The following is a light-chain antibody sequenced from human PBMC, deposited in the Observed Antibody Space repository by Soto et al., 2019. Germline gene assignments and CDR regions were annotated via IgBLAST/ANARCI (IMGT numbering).Light chain of an antibody. CDR1: SSDVGGYNY. CDR3: SSYTSSSTYVFSTYV. CDR2: EVS. V-gene: IGLV2-14*01. J-gene: IGLJ1*01. Sequence: QSALTQPASVSGSPGQSITISCTGTSSDVGGYNYVSWYQQHPGKAPKVMIYEVSNRPSGVSNRFSGSKSGNTASLTISGLQPEDEADYYCSSYTSSSTYVFSTYVFGTGTKLTVL.